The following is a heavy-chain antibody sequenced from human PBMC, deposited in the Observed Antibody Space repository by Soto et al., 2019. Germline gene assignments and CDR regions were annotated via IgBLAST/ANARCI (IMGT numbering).Heavy chain of an antibody. CDR3: AQVISITMGGEGFDY. CDR1: GFSLSTSGVG. Sequence: QITLKDSGPTLVKPTQTLTLTCTFSGFSLSTSGVGVGWIRQPPGKSLEWLALIYWDDDKRYSPSLKSRLTITKATAKNPVVLTMNNMDPVDTATYYCAQVISITMGGEGFDYWGQGTLVTVAS. V-gene: IGHV2-5*02. D-gene: IGHD3-10*01. CDR2: IYWDDDK. J-gene: IGHJ4*02.